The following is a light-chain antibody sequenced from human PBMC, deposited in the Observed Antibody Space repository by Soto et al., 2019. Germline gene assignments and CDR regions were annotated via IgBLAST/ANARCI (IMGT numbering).Light chain of an antibody. J-gene: IGLJ1*01. V-gene: IGLV1-51*01. CDR2: DDN. CDR1: SSNIGGNS. Sequence: QCALTHPRPVAPPPGQKHTISCHGSSSNIGGNSVSWYQQLPGTAPKLLIYDDNKRPSGIPDRFSGSKSGTSATLGITGFQTGDEADYYCGSWDSSLGAYVFGTGTKVTVL. CDR3: GSWDSSLGAYV.